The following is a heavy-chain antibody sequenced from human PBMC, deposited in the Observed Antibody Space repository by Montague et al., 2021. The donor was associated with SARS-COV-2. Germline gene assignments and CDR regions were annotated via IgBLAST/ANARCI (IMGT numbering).Heavy chain of an antibody. J-gene: IGHJ5*02. CDR2: INHSGST. CDR3: ASLTLGYCSSTSCYSDWFDP. D-gene: IGHD2-2*02. Sequence: TLSLPCAVYGGPFSGYYWSWIRQPPGKGLEWIGEINHSGSTSYTPSLKSRVTISVDTSKNQFSLKLSSVTAADTAVYYCASLTLGYCSSTSCYSDWFDPWGQGTLVTVSS. V-gene: IGHV4-34*01. CDR1: GGPFSGYY.